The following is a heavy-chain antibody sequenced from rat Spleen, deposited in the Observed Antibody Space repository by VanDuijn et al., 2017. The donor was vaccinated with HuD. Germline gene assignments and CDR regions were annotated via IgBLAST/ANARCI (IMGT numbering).Heavy chain of an antibody. CDR3: TRDRTSYNSGGGWFTY. D-gene: IGHD4-3*01. Sequence: EVQLVESGGGLVQPGRSLKLSCIASGFTFNHYWMTWVRQAPGKGLECIASISNAGSDTFYADAVKGQFTISRDNAGSTLYLQMDSLRSEDTATYYCTRDRTSYNSGGGWFTYWGQGTLVTVSS. CDR1: GFTFNHYW. CDR2: ISNAGSDT. V-gene: IGHV5-31*01. J-gene: IGHJ3*01.